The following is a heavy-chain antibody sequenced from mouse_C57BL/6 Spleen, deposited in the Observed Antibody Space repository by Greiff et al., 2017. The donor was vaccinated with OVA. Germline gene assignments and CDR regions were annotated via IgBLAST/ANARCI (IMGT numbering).Heavy chain of an antibody. Sequence: QVQLQQSGAELARPGASVKLSCKASGYTFTSYGISWVKQRTGQGLEWIGEIYPRSGNTYYNEKFKGKATLTADKSSSTAYMELRSLTSEDSAVYFCEITTVVKDWYFDVWGTGTTVTVSS. J-gene: IGHJ1*03. D-gene: IGHD1-1*01. CDR2: IYPRSGNT. CDR3: EITTVVKDWYFDV. V-gene: IGHV1-81*01. CDR1: GYTFTSYG.